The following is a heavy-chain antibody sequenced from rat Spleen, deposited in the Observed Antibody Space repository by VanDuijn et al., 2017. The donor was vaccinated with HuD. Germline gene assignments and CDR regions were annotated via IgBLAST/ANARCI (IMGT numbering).Heavy chain of an antibody. CDR1: GFSLTSNG. Sequence: QVQLKESGPGLMQPSETLSLTCTVSGFSLTSNGVGWVRQPPGKGLEWMGVIWTGGSTAYNSLLKSRLSISRDTSKSQVFLKMNSLQTEDTAMYFCATQRGYWGQGVMVTVSS. CDR2: IWTGGST. V-gene: IGHV2-16*01. CDR3: ATQRGY. J-gene: IGHJ2*01.